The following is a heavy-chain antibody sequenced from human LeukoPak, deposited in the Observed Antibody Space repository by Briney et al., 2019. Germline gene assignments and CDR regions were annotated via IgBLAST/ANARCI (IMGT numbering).Heavy chain of an antibody. J-gene: IGHJ4*02. CDR2: ILGLGGAGRT. D-gene: IGHD2-2*01. CDR3: AHGTMYQLDY. V-gene: IGHV3-23*01. Sequence: GGSLRLSCSASGFSFSSDGMSWVRQAPGKGLEWVSGILGLGGAGRTYYADSVKGRFTISRDNSKNTLYLQMNSLRAEDTAVYYCAHGTMYQLDYWGQGTLVTVSS. CDR1: GFSFSSDG.